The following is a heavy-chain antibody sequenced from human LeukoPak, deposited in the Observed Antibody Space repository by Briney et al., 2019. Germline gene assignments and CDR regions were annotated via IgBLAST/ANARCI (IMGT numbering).Heavy chain of an antibody. CDR2: ISSSSSTI. Sequence: GGSLRLSCAPSGFTFSSYWMHWVRRAPGKGLEWVSYISSSSSTIYYADSVKGRFTISRDNAKNSLYLQMNSLRAEDTAVYYCARDPYSVTIFGVVSGWFDPWGQGTLVTVSS. CDR1: GFTFSSYW. CDR3: ARDPYSVTIFGVVSGWFDP. J-gene: IGHJ5*02. D-gene: IGHD3-3*01. V-gene: IGHV3-48*01.